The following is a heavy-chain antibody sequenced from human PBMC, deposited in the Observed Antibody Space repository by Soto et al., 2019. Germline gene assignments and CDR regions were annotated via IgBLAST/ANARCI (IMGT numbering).Heavy chain of an antibody. CDR2: INAGNGNT. CDR1: GYTFTSYA. D-gene: IGHD6-13*01. J-gene: IGHJ6*02. V-gene: IGHV1-3*01. Sequence: ASVKVSCKASGYTFTSYAMHWVRQAPGQRLEWMGWINAGNGNTKYSQKFQGRVTITRDTSASTAYMELSRLRSEDTAVYYCARAPPLEQQLVLWLDYYGMEVWGQGTTVTVSS. CDR3: ARAPPLEQQLVLWLDYYGMEV.